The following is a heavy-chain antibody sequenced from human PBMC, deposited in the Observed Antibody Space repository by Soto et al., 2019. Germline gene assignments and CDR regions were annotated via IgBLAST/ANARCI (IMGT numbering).Heavy chain of an antibody. CDR2: INAGEGYT. CDR3: ARAISGYVT. D-gene: IGHD5-12*01. CDR1: GITYSTYA. V-gene: IGHV1-3*01. J-gene: IGHJ5*02. Sequence: QVHLVQSGAEVKHHGASVRVSCKASGITYSTYAIHWVRQAPGQGLEWMGWINAGEGYTRYSQDFQGRVTLTTVTSASTTYMDLSNLTFEDTAVYYCARAISGYVTWGQGTQVTVSS.